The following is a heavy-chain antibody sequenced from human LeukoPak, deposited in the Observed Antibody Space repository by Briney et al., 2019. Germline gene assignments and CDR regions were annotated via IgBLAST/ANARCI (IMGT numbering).Heavy chain of an antibody. D-gene: IGHD6-19*01. Sequence: GASVKVSCKASGYTFTGYYMHWVRQAPGQGLEWMGWINPNSGGTNYAQKFQGRVTMTRDTSISTAYMELSRLRSDDTAVYYCARDSSGWYSRQFDYWGQGTLVTVSS. CDR3: ARDSSGWYSRQFDY. CDR2: INPNSGGT. CDR1: GYTFTGYY. V-gene: IGHV1-2*02. J-gene: IGHJ4*02.